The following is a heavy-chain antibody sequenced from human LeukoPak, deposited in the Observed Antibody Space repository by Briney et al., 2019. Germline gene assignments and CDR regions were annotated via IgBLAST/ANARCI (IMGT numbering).Heavy chain of an antibody. CDR1: GGSISSNSYY. Sequence: SETLSLTCTVSGGSISSNSYYWSWIRQHPEKGLEWIGYIYDSGSTYYNPSLKSRITTSVDTSKNQFSLHLSSVTAADTAVYYCASSPRGYDYGYKWFDPWGQGTLVTVSS. CDR2: IYDSGST. CDR3: ASSPRGYDYGYKWFDP. V-gene: IGHV4-31*03. J-gene: IGHJ5*02. D-gene: IGHD5-18*01.